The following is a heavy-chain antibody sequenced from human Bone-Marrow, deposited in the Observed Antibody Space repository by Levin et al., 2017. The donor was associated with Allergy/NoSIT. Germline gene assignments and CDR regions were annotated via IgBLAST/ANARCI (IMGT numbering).Heavy chain of an antibody. CDR2: IHYNGNT. J-gene: IGHJ4*02. V-gene: IGHV4-31*03. Sequence: SETLSLTCTVSGGSVSSGGYYWTWVRQPSGTGLDWIAYIHYNGNTYFYNPSLRGRATISLETSKNQFSLALRSVTAADTAVYFCARGHVNGDYFDFWGQGLLVTVSS. CDR3: ARGHVNGDYFDF. CDR1: GGSVSSGGYY. D-gene: IGHD4-17*01.